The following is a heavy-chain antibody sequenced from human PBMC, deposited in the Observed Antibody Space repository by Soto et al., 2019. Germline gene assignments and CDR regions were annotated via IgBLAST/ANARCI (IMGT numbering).Heavy chain of an antibody. D-gene: IGHD3-10*01. CDR1: SVSINSFTNHY. Sequence: QAQLQTSGPGLVKPSETLSLTCTVSSVSINSFTNHYCSWIRQPPGKGLEWVGYISKSGFTRYNPSLSSRVTLSVDTSKNQFSLKLSSVTAADTALYFCATQGFGKLHGLVDVWGQGTTVPVSS. CDR3: ATQGFGKLHGLVDV. V-gene: IGHV4-59*08. CDR2: ISKSGFT. J-gene: IGHJ6*02.